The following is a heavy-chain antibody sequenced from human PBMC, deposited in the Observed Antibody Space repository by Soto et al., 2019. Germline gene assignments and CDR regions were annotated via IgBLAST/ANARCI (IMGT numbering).Heavy chain of an antibody. CDR2: ISATGGST. CDR1: GFTFASYV. Sequence: GGSLRLSCAGSGFTFASYVMTWVRQAPGKGLEWVSSISATGGSTYYAGSVKGRFTISRDNSKNTLYLQMNSLRAEDTAIYYCANAEHPRRSIGFDYWGQGTLVTSPQ. CDR3: ANAEHPRRSIGFDY. J-gene: IGHJ4*02. V-gene: IGHV3-23*01. D-gene: IGHD3-16*02.